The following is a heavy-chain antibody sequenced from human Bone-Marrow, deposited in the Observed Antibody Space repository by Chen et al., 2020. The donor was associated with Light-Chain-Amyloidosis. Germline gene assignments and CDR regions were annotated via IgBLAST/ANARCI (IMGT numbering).Heavy chain of an antibody. D-gene: IGHD3-16*01. CDR2: INHRGGT. J-gene: IGHJ4*02. CDR3: ARSPDRGDYRFDY. CDR1: GGSFSGNS. V-gene: IGHV4-34*02. Sequence: QVQLQQSGAGLVKPSETLSLTCTVHGGSFSGNSWNWIRQPPGKGLEWIGEINHRGGTNYKPSLKSRVTISLDTSQNQFSLKLDSVTAADTAVYYCARSPDRGDYRFDYWGQGAPVTVSS.